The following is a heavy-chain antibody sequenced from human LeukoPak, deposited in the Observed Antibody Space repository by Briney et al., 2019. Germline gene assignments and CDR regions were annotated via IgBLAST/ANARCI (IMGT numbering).Heavy chain of an antibody. CDR3: ARDEKGMDV. Sequence: SETLSLTCTVSGGSMTSYYWSWLRQPPGKGLEWIGYIYYSGSPYYNPSLKSRVTISVDTSKNQFSLRLSSVTAADTAVYYCARDEKGMDVWGQGTTVTVSS. V-gene: IGHV4-59*01. J-gene: IGHJ6*02. CDR1: GGSMTSYY. CDR2: IYYSGSP.